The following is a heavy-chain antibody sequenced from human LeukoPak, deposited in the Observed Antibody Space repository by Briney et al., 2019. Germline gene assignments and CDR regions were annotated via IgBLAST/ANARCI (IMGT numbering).Heavy chain of an antibody. CDR2: IRYDGSNE. Sequence: GGSPRLSCVASGSPFSSYGLHWVRQAPGRGLEWVAFIRYDGSNEYYIDSVKGRFTISRDNSKNSLYLQMNSLRAEDPAVYYCARAKAGFDYWGQGTLVTVSS. CDR1: GSPFSSYG. J-gene: IGHJ4*02. CDR3: ARAKAGFDY. V-gene: IGHV3-30*02.